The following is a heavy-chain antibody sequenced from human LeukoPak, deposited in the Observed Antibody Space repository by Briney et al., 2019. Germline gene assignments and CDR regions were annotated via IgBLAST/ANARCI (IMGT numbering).Heavy chain of an antibody. V-gene: IGHV1-69*02. Sequence: SVKVSCKASGGTFSSYTISWVRQAPGQGLEWMGRIIPILGIANYARKFQGRVTITADKSTSTAYMELSSLRSEDTAVYYCARGWTVRNWFDPWGQGTLVTVSS. J-gene: IGHJ5*02. CDR1: GGTFSSYT. D-gene: IGHD4-17*01. CDR2: IIPILGIA. CDR3: ARGWTVRNWFDP.